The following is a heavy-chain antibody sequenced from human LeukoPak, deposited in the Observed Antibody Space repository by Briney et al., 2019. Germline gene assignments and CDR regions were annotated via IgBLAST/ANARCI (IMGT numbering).Heavy chain of an antibody. D-gene: IGHD2-15*01. J-gene: IGHJ3*02. Sequence: SETLSLICTVSGGSISSFYWSWIRQPAGKGLEWIGRIYPPGRTSYSPSLKSRVSMSEDTSKNQFSLELKSVTAADTAAYYCARTPCSGGSCSGGDAFDIWGQGTLVTVSS. V-gene: IGHV4-4*07. CDR1: GGSISSFY. CDR2: IYPPGRT. CDR3: ARTPCSGGSCSGGDAFDI.